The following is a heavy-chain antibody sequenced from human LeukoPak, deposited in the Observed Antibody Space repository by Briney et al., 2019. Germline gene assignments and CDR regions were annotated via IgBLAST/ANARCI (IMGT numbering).Heavy chain of an antibody. Sequence: SVKVSCKASGDTFSSYAISWVRQAPGQGLEWMGRIIPIFGIANYAQKFQGRVTITADKSASTAYMELSSLRSEDTAVYYCAREVYGSGSYSGMDVWGQGTTVTVSS. CDR1: GDTFSSYA. CDR2: IIPIFGIA. CDR3: AREVYGSGSYSGMDV. D-gene: IGHD3-10*01. J-gene: IGHJ6*02. V-gene: IGHV1-69*04.